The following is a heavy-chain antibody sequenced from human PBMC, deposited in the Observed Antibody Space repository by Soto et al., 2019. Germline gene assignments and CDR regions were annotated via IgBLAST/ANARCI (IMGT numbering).Heavy chain of an antibody. CDR1: GFTFNTYW. D-gene: IGHD3-10*01. V-gene: IGHV3-74*01. CDR3: ARGAGGYYYMDV. CDR2: IYSDGSRT. J-gene: IGHJ6*03. Sequence: EVQLVESGGGLVQPGGSLRLSCATSGFTFNTYWMHWVRQAPGKGLVWVSRIYSDGSRTSYADSVKGRFTISRDNAKNMLYLQMDSLSPEDTAVYYCARGAGGYYYMDVWGKGTTVTVSS.